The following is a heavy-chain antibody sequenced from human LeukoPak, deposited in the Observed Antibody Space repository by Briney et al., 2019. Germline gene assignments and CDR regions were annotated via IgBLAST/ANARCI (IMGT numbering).Heavy chain of an antibody. J-gene: IGHJ4*02. CDR1: GFTFSSHG. CDR2: IWYDGSNK. V-gene: IGHV3-33*01. Sequence: GGSLRLSCAASGFTFSSHGMQWVRQAPGKGLEWVAVIWYDGSNKYYADSVKGRFTISRDNAKNTLYLQMNSLRGEDTAVYYCTRDGVQGYFDNWGQGTLVTVSS. D-gene: IGHD1-1*01. CDR3: TRDGVQGYFDN.